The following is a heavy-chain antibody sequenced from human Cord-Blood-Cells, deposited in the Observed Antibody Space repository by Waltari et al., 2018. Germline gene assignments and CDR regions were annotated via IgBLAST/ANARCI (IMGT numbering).Heavy chain of an antibody. Sequence: QVQLVQSGAEVKKPGASVKVSCKASGYTFTSYDINWVRQATGQGLEWMGWMNPNSGNTGYAQKFQGRVTITRNTSISTAYMERSSLRSEDTAVYYCARVPLGVVPAAKGAFDIWGQGTMVTVSS. V-gene: IGHV1-8*03. D-gene: IGHD2-2*01. CDR2: MNPNSGNT. CDR3: ARVPLGVVPAAKGAFDI. CDR1: GYTFTSYD. J-gene: IGHJ3*02.